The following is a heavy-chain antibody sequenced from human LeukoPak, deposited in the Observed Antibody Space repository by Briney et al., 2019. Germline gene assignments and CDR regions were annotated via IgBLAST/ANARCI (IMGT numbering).Heavy chain of an antibody. CDR3: AKGPHSGSYLGDPFDI. Sequence: GGSLRLSCAASRFTFEEYGMNWVRQAPGKGLECVAVISYDGRHKNYADFVKGRFTISRDNYNNRVYLEMNDLRPEDTAMYYCAKGPHSGSYLGDPFDIWGQGTMVTVSS. D-gene: IGHD1-26*01. V-gene: IGHV3-30*18. CDR1: RFTFEEYG. CDR2: ISYDGRHK. J-gene: IGHJ3*02.